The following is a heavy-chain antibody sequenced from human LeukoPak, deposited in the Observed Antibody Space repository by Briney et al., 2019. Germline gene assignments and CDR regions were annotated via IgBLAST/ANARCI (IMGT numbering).Heavy chain of an antibody. CDR3: ATLPYYYDSSGSYYFDY. Sequence: PGGSLRLSCAASGFTLSSYAMSWVRQAPGKGLEWVSAISDSGNTYHADSVKGRFTISRDSSKNTLFLQMNSLRVEDTAVYYCATLPYYYDSSGSYYFDYWGQGTLVTVSS. CDR2: ISDSGNT. CDR1: GFTLSSYA. J-gene: IGHJ4*02. V-gene: IGHV3-23*01. D-gene: IGHD3-22*01.